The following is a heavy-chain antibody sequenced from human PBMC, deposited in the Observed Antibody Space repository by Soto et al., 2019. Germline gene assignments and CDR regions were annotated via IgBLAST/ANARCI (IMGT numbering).Heavy chain of an antibody. D-gene: IGHD2-2*01. CDR3: ARVGTRDCSSTSCYSDDAFDI. CDR2: IYYSGST. Sequence: PSETLSLTCTVSGGSISSYYWSWIRQPPGKGLEWIGYIYYSGSTNYNPSLKSRVTISVDTSKNQFSLKLSSVTAADTAVYYCARVGTRDCSSTSCYSDDAFDIWGQGTMVTVSS. J-gene: IGHJ3*02. V-gene: IGHV4-59*08. CDR1: GGSISSYY.